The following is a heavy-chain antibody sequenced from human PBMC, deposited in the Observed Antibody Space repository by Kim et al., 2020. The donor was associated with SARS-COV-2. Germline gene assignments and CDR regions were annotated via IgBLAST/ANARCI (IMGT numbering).Heavy chain of an antibody. J-gene: IGHJ6*02. CDR2: IIPIFGTA. CDR1: GGTFSSYA. CDR3: AREFVGLGGVTPYGMDV. V-gene: IGHV1-69*13. D-gene: IGHD3-16*01. Sequence: SVKVSCKASGGTFSSYAISWVRQAPGQGLEWMGGIIPIFGTANYAQKFQGRVTITADESTSTAYMELSSLRSEDTAVYYCAREFVGLGGVTPYGMDVWGQGTTVTVSS.